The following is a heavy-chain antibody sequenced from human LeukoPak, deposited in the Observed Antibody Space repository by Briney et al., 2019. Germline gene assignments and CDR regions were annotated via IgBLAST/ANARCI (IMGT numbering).Heavy chain of an antibody. J-gene: IGHJ6*03. CDR3: ARGGEVLRYFDWLTYYYYYYYMDV. D-gene: IGHD3-9*01. Sequence: SVTVSCKASGGTFSSYAISWVRQAPGQGLEWMGGIIPIFGTANYAQKFQGRVTITADESTSTAYMELSSLRSEDTAVYYCARGGEVLRYFDWLTYYYYYYYMDVWGKGTTVTISS. CDR1: GGTFSSYA. V-gene: IGHV1-69*13. CDR2: IIPIFGTA.